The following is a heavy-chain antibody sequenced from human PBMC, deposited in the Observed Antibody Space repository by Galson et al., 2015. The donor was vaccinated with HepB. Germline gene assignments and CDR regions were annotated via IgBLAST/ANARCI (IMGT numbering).Heavy chain of an antibody. CDR2: IIPLFGSA. CDR3: VRQYDTSGYYPY. J-gene: IGHJ4*02. CDR1: AGAFSTYT. Sequence: SVKVSCKASAGAFSTYTLSWVRQAPGQGLEWMGGIIPLFGSANYAQKFQGRVTITADESTSTTYMELRRLRSEDTAVYYCVRQYDTSGYYPYWGRGTLVTGPS. D-gene: IGHD3-22*01. V-gene: IGHV1-69*13.